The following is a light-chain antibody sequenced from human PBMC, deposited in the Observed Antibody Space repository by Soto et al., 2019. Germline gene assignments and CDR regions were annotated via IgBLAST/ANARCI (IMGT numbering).Light chain of an antibody. CDR3: QQYHDWPLT. CDR2: GAS. J-gene: IGKJ4*01. Sequence: EIVMTQSPATLSVSPGGRATLSCRASQSISDTLAWYQQKPGQAPRLLIHGASTRAPGIPARFSGSGSGTEFTLTISSLQSEDFAVYFCQQYHDWPLTFGGGTKVDIK. V-gene: IGKV3D-15*01. CDR1: QSISDT.